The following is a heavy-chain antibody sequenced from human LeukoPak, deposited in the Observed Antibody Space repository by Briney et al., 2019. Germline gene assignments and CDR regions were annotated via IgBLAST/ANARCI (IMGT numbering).Heavy chain of an antibody. CDR1: GGSISSYY. CDR2: IYYSGST. J-gene: IGHJ4*02. D-gene: IGHD2-2*03. Sequence: PSETLSLTCTVSGGSISSYYWSWIRQPPGKGLEWIGYIYYSGSTNYNPSLKSRVTISVDPSNNRFSLKLSSVTAADTAVYYCARHEDGYCSSTSCYGNWGQGTLVTVSS. CDR3: ARHEDGYCSSTSCYGN. V-gene: IGHV4-59*08.